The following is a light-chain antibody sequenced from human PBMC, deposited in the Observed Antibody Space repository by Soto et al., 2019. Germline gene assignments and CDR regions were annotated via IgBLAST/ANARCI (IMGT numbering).Light chain of an antibody. CDR2: GSS. CDR1: QSISSSY. V-gene: IGKV3-20*01. Sequence: EIVLTQSPGTLSLSPGARAPLSCRASQSISSSYLAWYQQKPGQAPRLLIYGSSNRATGIPDRFSGSGSGTDFTLTISRLEPEDFAVYYCQQYGSSAQTFGQGTRWIS. CDR3: QQYGSSAQT. J-gene: IGKJ1*01.